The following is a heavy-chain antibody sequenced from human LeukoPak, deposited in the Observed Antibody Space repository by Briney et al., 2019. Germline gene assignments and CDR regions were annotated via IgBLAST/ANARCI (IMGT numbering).Heavy chain of an antibody. CDR2: INPNSGGT. CDR3: ARDGRMVRGVPFDY. V-gene: IGHV1-2*02. J-gene: IGHJ4*02. Sequence: EASVKVSCKASGYTFTGYYMHWVRQAPGQGLEWMGWINPNSGGTNYAQKFQGRVTMTRDTSISTAYMELSRLRSDDTAVYYCARDGRMVRGVPFDYWGQGTMVTVSS. CDR1: GYTFTGYY. D-gene: IGHD3-10*01.